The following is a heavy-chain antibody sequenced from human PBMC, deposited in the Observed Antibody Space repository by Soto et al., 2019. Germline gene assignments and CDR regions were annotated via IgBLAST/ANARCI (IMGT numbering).Heavy chain of an antibody. D-gene: IGHD6-19*01. CDR1: GYISTSNW. V-gene: IGHV5-51*01. J-gene: IGHJ4*02. CDR3: ARQDSRGYAY. Sequence: AEPVKISCNGSGYISTSNWIAWVRQMPGKGLEWMGIIFPGDSDTTYSPSFQGQVTISADKSISTTYLQWSGLKASDTAMYYCARQDSRGYAYWGQGTVVTVSS. CDR2: IFPGDSDT.